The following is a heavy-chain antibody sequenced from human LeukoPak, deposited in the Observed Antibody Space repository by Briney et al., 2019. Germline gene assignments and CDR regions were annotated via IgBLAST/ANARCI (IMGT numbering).Heavy chain of an antibody. CDR2: LGIAGDT. J-gene: IGHJ4*02. D-gene: IGHD1-26*01. Sequence: GGSLRLSCAASGFTVSSYAMHWVRQPIGKGLEWVSALGIAGDTFYPGSVKGRFTISRESARNSLYLQMNSLRAEDTAMYYCARQMRSHGNFDSWGQGTLVTVSS. V-gene: IGHV3-13*01. CDR1: GFTVSSYA. CDR3: ARQMRSHGNFDS.